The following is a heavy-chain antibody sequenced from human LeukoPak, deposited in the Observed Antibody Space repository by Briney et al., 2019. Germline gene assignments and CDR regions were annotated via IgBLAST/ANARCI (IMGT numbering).Heavy chain of an antibody. D-gene: IGHD2-15*01. CDR1: GFTFNSYA. Sequence: GGSLRLSCAASGFTFNSYAFNWVRQFPGKGLQWVANINQDGTEKYYVDSVKGRFTISRDNAKNSLHLQMNGLRAEDTAVYYCAREGRKSRGVDIVRKKETGYYYYMDVWGKGTTVTVSS. J-gene: IGHJ6*03. CDR3: AREGRKSRGVDIVRKKETGYYYYMDV. V-gene: IGHV3-7*03. CDR2: INQDGTEK.